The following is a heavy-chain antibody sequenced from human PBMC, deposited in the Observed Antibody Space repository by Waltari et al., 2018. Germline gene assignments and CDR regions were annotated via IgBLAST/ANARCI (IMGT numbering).Heavy chain of an antibody. V-gene: IGHV4-39*02. J-gene: IGHJ4*02. CDR2: ISYGGGT. D-gene: IGHD3-22*01. CDR1: GDSISSNTYS. Sequence: LQLQESGPGLVKPSETLSLTCTVSGDSISSNTYSWAGVRQPPGGGLEWVATISYGGGTSYKPSLKSRVTISIDTSKNHYSLVLTSVTAADTAVYYCARRSRDSSGHFYSDYWGQGTLVAVSS. CDR3: ARRSRDSSGHFYSDY.